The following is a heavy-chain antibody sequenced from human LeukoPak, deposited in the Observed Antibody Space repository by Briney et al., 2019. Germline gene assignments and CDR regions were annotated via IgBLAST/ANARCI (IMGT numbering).Heavy chain of an antibody. D-gene: IGHD2-21*01. V-gene: IGHV3-48*01. Sequence: GGSLRLSCAASGFTFSSYSMNWVRQAPGKGLEWVSYISSSSSTIYYADSVKGRFTISRDNAKNSLYLQMNSLRAEDTAVYYCAREVVVEADAFDIWGQGTMVTVSS. J-gene: IGHJ3*02. CDR2: ISSSSSTI. CDR3: AREVVVEADAFDI. CDR1: GFTFSSYS.